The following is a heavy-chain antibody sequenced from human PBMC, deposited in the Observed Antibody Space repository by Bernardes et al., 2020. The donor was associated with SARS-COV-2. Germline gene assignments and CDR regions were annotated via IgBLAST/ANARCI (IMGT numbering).Heavy chain of an antibody. D-gene: IGHD3-22*01. J-gene: IGHJ6*02. CDR2: MSYSGAT. CDR1: GGSISTGGYY. V-gene: IGHV4-31*03. CDR3: ARETWYIHDSKRVDYGLDV. Sequence: SETLSLTCTVSGGSISTGGYYWTWIRQHPGKGLEWIAYMSYSGATYYNPSLKSRVTISVDTSKNQFSLRLTSVTAADTAVYYCARETWYIHDSKRVDYGLDVWGQGTTVTVSS.